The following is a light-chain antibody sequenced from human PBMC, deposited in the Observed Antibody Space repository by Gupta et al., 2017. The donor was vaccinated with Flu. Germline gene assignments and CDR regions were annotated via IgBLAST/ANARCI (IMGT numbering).Light chain of an antibody. J-gene: IGLJ3*02. V-gene: IGLV3-21*02. CDR1: NIGRKS. Sequence: YVLTQPPSVSVAPGRAARITFGGNNIGRKSVHWYQQKPGQAPVLVVYDDSDRPSGVPERFSGSNSGNTATLTTSRVEAGDEADYYCHLWDSSNDQPVFGGGTKLTVL. CDR3: HLWDSSNDQPV. CDR2: DDS.